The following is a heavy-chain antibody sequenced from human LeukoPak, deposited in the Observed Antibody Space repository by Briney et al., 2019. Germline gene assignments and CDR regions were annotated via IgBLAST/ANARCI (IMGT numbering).Heavy chain of an antibody. Sequence: GGSLRLSCAASGFTFSSYAMHWVRQAPGKGLEWVAVISYDGSNKYYADSVKGRFTISRDNSKNTLYLQMNSLRAEDTAVYYCARDSCSGWYCEDYYYYGMDVWGQGTTVTVSS. V-gene: IGHV3-30-3*01. CDR1: GFTFSSYA. CDR3: ARDSCSGWYCEDYYYYGMDV. CDR2: ISYDGSNK. D-gene: IGHD6-19*01. J-gene: IGHJ6*02.